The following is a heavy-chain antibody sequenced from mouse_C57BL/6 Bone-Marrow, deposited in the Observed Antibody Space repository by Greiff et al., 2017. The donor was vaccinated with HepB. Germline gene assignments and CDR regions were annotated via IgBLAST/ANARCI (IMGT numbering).Heavy chain of an antibody. CDR3: ARDQGYYGSSYGFDY. D-gene: IGHD1-1*01. CDR2: ISYDGSN. Sequence: EVQLQQSGPGLVKPSQSLSLTCSVTGYSITSGYYWNWIRQFPGNKLEWMGYISYDGSNNYNPSLKNRISITRDTSKNQFFLKLNSVTTEDTATYYCARDQGYYGSSYGFDYWGQGTTLTVSS. J-gene: IGHJ2*01. V-gene: IGHV3-6*01. CDR1: GYSITSGYY.